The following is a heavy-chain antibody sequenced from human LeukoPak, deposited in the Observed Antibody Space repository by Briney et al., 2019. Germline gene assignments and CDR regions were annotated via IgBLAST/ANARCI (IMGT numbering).Heavy chain of an antibody. CDR2: IYYSGST. D-gene: IGHD3-10*02. CDR3: GRHNDYYVVGGMDV. CDR1: GGSISSYY. J-gene: IGHJ6*02. V-gene: IGHV4-59*08. Sequence: SETLSLTCTVSGGSISSYYWSWIRQPPGKGLEWIGYIYYSGSTNYNLSLKSRVTISVDTSKNQFSLKLSSVTAADTAVYYCGRHNDYYVVGGMDVWGQGTTVTVSS.